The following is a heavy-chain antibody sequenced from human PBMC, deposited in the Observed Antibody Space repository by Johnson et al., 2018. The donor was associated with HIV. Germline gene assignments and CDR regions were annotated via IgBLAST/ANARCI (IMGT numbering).Heavy chain of an antibody. V-gene: IGHV3-30*04. CDR2: ISYDGSNK. CDR3: TTGTGYYYGSGSYSHAFDI. J-gene: IGHJ3*02. CDR1: GFTFSSYA. Sequence: VQLVESGGGVVQPGRSLRLSCAASGFTFSSYAMHWVRQAPGKGLEWVAVISYDGSNKYYADSVKGRFTISRDNSKNTLYLQMNSLRAEDTAVYYCTTGTGYYYGSGSYSHAFDIWGQGTMVTVSS. D-gene: IGHD3-10*01.